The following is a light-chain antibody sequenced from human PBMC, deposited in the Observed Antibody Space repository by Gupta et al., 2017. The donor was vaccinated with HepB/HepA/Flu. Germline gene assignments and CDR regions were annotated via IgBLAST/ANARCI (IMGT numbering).Light chain of an antibody. V-gene: IGKV1-12*01. CDR3: QEGYSFPFT. J-gene: IGKJ3*01. CDR2: GAS. CDR1: QDISNW. Sequence: DIQMTQSPSSVSASVGDRVTITCRASQDISNWLAWYQQKPGKAPKLLIFGASTLQRGVPARFSGSGAGKNFTLTINSLQPEECATYYCQEGYSFPFTFGRGTKVDLK.